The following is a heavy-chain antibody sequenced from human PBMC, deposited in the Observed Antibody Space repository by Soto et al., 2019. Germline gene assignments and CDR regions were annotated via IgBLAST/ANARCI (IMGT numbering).Heavy chain of an antibody. V-gene: IGHV3-9*01. D-gene: IGHD3-10*01. CDR1: GFPFDDSA. CDR2: ISCNSGTI. CDR3: AKDIGPQYYGSGSYFDY. Sequence: EVQLVESGGGLVQPGRSLRLSCATSGFPFDDSAMHWVRQAPGKGLEWVSGISCNSGTIGYADSVKGRFTISRDNAKNSVYLQMNSLRVEDTALYYCAKDIGPQYYGSGSYFDYWGQGTLVTVSS. J-gene: IGHJ4*02.